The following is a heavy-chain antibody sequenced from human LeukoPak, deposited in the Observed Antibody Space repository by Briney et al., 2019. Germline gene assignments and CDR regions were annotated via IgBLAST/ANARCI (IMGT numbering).Heavy chain of an antibody. V-gene: IGHV1-46*01. D-gene: IGHD3-3*01. CDR3: ARGRVLRFLEWLLLPPHDY. CDR2: INPSGGST. CDR1: GYTFTSYY. J-gene: IGHJ4*02. Sequence: ASVKVSCKASGYTFTSYYMHWVRQAPGQGLEWMGIINPSGGSTSYAQKFQGRVTMTRDTSTSTVYMELSSLRSEDTAVYYCARGRVLRFLEWLLLPPHDYWGQGTLVTVSS.